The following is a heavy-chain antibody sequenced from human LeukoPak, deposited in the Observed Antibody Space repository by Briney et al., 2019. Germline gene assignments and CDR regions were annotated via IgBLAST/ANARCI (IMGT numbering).Heavy chain of an antibody. CDR1: GFTFSSYA. CDR3: ARGGATTLFDY. D-gene: IGHD1-26*01. J-gene: IGHJ4*02. V-gene: IGHV3-64*01. CDR2: ITSNGDKT. Sequence: GGSLRLSCAASGFTFSSYAMHWVRQAPGEGLEYVSAITSNGDKTYYGNSVKGRFTISRDNSKNTLYLQMGSLSIEDVAVYYCARGGATTLFDYWGQGTLVTVSS.